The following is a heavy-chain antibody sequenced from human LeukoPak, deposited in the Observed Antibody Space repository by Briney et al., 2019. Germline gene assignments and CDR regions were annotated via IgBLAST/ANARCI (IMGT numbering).Heavy chain of an antibody. D-gene: IGHD2-2*03. V-gene: IGHV4-39*01. J-gene: IGHJ5*02. CDR2: IYHSGNT. Sequence: SETLSLTCTVSGGSISSSIYYWGWIRQPPGKGLEWIGNIYHSGNTYYNPSLESRVTISVDTSKNQFSLKLSSVTAADTAVYYCARLGSWFDPWGQGTLVTVSS. CDR3: ARLGSWFDP. CDR1: GGSISSSIYY.